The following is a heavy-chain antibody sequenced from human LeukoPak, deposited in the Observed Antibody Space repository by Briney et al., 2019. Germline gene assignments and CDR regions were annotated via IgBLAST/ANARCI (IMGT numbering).Heavy chain of an antibody. D-gene: IGHD6-19*01. CDR1: GGTFSSYA. CDR3: ARGEIAVAGIYY. J-gene: IGHJ4*02. CDR2: IIPILGIA. Sequence: ASVKVSCKASGGTFSSYAISWVRQAPGQGLEWMGRIIPILGIANYAQKFQGRVTITADKSTSTAYMELSSLRSEDTAVYYCARGEIAVAGIYYWGQGTLVTVSS. V-gene: IGHV1-69*04.